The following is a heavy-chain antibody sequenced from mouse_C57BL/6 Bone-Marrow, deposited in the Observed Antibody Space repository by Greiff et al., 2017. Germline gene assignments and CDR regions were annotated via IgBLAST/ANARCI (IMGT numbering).Heavy chain of an antibody. CDR3: TGLLYPRYFDY. CDR2: IDPENGDT. CDR1: GFNIKDAY. Sequence: EVQLQQSGAELVRPGASVKLSCTASGFNIKDAYMHWVKQRPEQGLEWIGWIDPENGDTEYASKFQGKATITADTSSNTAYLQLSSLTSEDTAVYYCTGLLYPRYFDYWGQGTTLTVSS. J-gene: IGHJ2*01. D-gene: IGHD2-1*01. V-gene: IGHV14-4*01.